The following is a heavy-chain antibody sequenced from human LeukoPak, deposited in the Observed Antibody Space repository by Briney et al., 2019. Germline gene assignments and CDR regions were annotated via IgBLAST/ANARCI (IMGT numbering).Heavy chain of an antibody. CDR1: GGTFSSYA. V-gene: IGHV1-69*04. J-gene: IGHJ3*02. Sequence: GASVKVSCKASGGTFSSYAISWVRQAPGQGLEWMGRIIPILGIANYAQKFQGRVTITADKSTSTAYMELSSLRSEDTAVYYCARDRAMIVASPAFDIWGQGTMVTVSS. CDR2: IIPILGIA. CDR3: ARDRAMIVASPAFDI. D-gene: IGHD3-22*01.